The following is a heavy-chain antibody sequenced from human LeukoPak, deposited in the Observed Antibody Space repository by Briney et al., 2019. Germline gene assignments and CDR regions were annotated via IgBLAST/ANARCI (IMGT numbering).Heavy chain of an antibody. CDR1: GFTFSTFA. Sequence: PGGSLRLSCAASGFTFSTFAMIWVRQPPGKGLEWVSSIFPSGGEIHYADSVRGRFTISRDNSKSTLYLQMNSLRAEDTAVYYCASGYFDYWGQGTLVTVSS. CDR3: ASGYFDY. V-gene: IGHV3-23*01. CDR2: IFPSGGEI. J-gene: IGHJ4*02.